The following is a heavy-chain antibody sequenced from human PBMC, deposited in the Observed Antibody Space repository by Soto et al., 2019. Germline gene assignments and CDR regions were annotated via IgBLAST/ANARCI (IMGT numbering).Heavy chain of an antibody. CDR1: GFTFSSYA. J-gene: IGHJ6*03. CDR3: AKLEQQLVRPRGYYYMDV. Sequence: EVQLLESGGGLVQPGGSLRLSCAASGFTFSSYAMSWVRQAPGKGLEWVSAISGSGGSTYYADSVKGRFTISRDNSKNTLYLQMNSLRAEDTAVYYCAKLEQQLVRPRGYYYMDVWGKGTTVTVSS. V-gene: IGHV3-23*01. D-gene: IGHD6-13*01. CDR2: ISGSGGST.